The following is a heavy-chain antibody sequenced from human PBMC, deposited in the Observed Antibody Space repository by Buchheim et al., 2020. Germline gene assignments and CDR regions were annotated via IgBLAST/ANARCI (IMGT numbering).Heavy chain of an antibody. D-gene: IGHD6-13*01. CDR3: ARDSSSWYYYYYGMDV. J-gene: IGHJ6*02. V-gene: IGHV1-46*01. Sequence: QVQLVQSGAEVKKPGASVKVSCKASGYTFTSYYMHWVRQAPGQGLEWMGIINPSGGSTSYAQKFQGRVTMTRHTSTSKVHMELSSLRSEDTAVYYCARDSSSWYYYYYGMDVWGQGTT. CDR2: INPSGGST. CDR1: GYTFTSYY.